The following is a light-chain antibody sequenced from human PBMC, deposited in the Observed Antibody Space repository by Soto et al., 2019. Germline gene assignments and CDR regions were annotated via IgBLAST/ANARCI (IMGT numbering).Light chain of an antibody. J-gene: IGKJ1*01. V-gene: IGKV3-15*01. CDR1: QSVSTS. CDR2: GAS. Sequence: EIVMTQSPATLSVSPGERATLSCRASQSVSTSLAWYQQKPGQAPRLLIYGASTRSTGIPARFSGSGSGTEFTRTISSLQSEDFAVYYCQQYKNWRPWTFGQGTKVDIK. CDR3: QQYKNWRPWT.